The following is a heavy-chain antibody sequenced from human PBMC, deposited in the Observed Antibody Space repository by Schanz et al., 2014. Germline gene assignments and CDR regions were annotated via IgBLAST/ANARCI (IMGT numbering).Heavy chain of an antibody. CDR2: ISSDETVT. J-gene: IGHJ4*02. CDR1: GFSFSRYG. Sequence: VQLVESGGGVVQPGTSLRLSCTISGFSFSRYGMHWVRQAPGKGLEWVAVISSDETVTYYVDSVKGRFTISRDNSKNTLYLQMNSLRAEDTAVYYCAKGQLLSYYFDYWGQGTLVTVSS. V-gene: IGHV3-30*18. D-gene: IGHD2-21*01. CDR3: AKGQLLSYYFDY.